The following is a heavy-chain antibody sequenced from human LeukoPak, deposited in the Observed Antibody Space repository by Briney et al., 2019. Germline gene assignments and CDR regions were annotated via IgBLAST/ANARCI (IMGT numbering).Heavy chain of an antibody. V-gene: IGHV4-34*01. CDR3: ARASHYSSSSRFAS. J-gene: IGHJ5*01. Sequence: PSETLSLTCAVYGGSFSGYFWNWIRQPPGRGLEWIGEIYHSGSTNYNPYLQRRVTITVDTSKNQFSLKLSSVTAADTAVYYCARASHYSSSSRFASWGQGTLVTVSS. CDR2: IYHSGST. D-gene: IGHD6-6*01. CDR1: GGSFSGYF.